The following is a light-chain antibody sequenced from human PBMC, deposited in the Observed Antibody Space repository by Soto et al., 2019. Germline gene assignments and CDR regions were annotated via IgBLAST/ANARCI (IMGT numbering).Light chain of an antibody. J-gene: IGLJ2*01. Sequence: QSVLTQPASVSGSPGQSITISCTGTSSDVGGYNYVSWYQQHPGKAPKLMIYDVSNRPSGVSNRFSGSKSGNTASLTISGLQAEDEADYYYSSYTSSSTPLFGGGTKLTVL. CDR2: DVS. CDR3: SSYTSSSTPL. CDR1: SSDVGGYNY. V-gene: IGLV2-14*01.